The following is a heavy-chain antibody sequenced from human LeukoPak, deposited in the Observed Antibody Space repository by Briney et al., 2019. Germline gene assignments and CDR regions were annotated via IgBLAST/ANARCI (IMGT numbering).Heavy chain of an antibody. CDR3: SKSHHVTAIDY. D-gene: IGHD2-21*02. CDR2: ISYDGNKK. CDR1: GFTFRSYG. J-gene: IGHJ4*02. Sequence: PGRSLQLSCAASGFTFRSYGMHWVRQAPGKGLEGVALISYDGNKKYYADSVKGRFTISRDNSKNKLYLQMNSLRAEDTAMYYFSKSHHVTAIDYWGQGTLVTVSS. V-gene: IGHV3-30*18.